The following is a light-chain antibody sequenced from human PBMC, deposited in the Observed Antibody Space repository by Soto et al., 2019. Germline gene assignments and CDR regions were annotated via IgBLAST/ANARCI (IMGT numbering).Light chain of an antibody. CDR2: GTS. CDR3: QQNDSSPSST. V-gene: IGKV3-20*01. Sequence: EIVLTQSPGTLSLSPGERATLSCRASQSVSSKYLAWNQQKPGQAPRLLIYGTSSRATGISDRFRGSGSGTDFTLTISRLEPEDFAVYYCQQNDSSPSSTFGQGTKVERK. J-gene: IGKJ1*01. CDR1: QSVSSKY.